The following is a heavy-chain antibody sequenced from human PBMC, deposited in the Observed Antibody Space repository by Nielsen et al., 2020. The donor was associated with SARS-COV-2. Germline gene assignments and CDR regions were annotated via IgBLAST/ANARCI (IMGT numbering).Heavy chain of an antibody. Sequence: GESLKISCAASGFTFSSYGMHWVRQAPGKGLEWVAVISYDGSNKYYADSVKGRFTISRDNSKNTLYLQMNSLRAEDTALYYCAKVRPRWGFSPFFDYWGQGTLVTVSS. J-gene: IGHJ4*02. CDR1: GFTFSSYG. CDR2: ISYDGSNK. V-gene: IGHV3-30*18. D-gene: IGHD7-27*01. CDR3: AKVRPRWGFSPFFDY.